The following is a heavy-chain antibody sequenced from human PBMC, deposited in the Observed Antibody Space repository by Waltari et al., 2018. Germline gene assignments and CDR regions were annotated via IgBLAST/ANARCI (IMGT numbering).Heavy chain of an antibody. CDR3: ARQPDNISVYLGYFDY. CDR1: GGSFSGYY. CDR2: INHSGSS. Sequence: QVQLQQWGAGLLKPSVTLSLTCAVYGGSFSGYYWSWIRQPPGKGLEWIGEINHSGSSTYNPSLKSRVTISVDTSKNQFSLKLSSVTAADTAVYYCARQPDNISVYLGYFDYWGQGTLVTVSS. J-gene: IGHJ4*02. V-gene: IGHV4-34*01. D-gene: IGHD1-20*01.